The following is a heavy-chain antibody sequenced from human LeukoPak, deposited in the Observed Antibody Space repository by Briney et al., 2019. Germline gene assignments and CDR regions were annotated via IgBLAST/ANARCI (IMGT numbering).Heavy chain of an antibody. CDR3: AREGRAYYYGSGSPFDY. CDR2: IWYDGSNK. CDR1: GFTFSSYG. D-gene: IGHD3-10*01. Sequence: GGSLRLPCAASGFTFSSYGMHWVRQAPGKGLEWVAVIWYDGSNKYYADSVKGRFTISRDNSKNTLYLQMNSLRAEDTAVYYCAREGRAYYYGSGSPFDYWGQGTLVTVSS. J-gene: IGHJ4*02. V-gene: IGHV3-33*01.